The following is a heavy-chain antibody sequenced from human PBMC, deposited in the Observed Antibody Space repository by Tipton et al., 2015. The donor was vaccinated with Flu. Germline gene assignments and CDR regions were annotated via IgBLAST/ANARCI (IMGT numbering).Heavy chain of an antibody. J-gene: IGHJ4*02. D-gene: IGHD7-27*01. Sequence: TLSLTCTVSGGSISSYYWSWIRQPPGKGLEWIGNIYHSGSPYYNPSLKSRVTISVDTSKNQFSLKLSSVTAADTAVYYCARHVNWGSGYDHCGQGTLVTVSS. V-gene: IGHV4-59*08. CDR2: IYHSGSP. CDR3: ARHVNWGSGYDH. CDR1: GGSISSYY.